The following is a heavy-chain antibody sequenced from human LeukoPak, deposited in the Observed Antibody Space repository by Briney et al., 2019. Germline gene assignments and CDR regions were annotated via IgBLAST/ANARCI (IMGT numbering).Heavy chain of an antibody. D-gene: IGHD2-8*01. J-gene: IGHJ4*02. CDR3: ARGPTYEWWLPATGGGVDDS. Sequence: ASVNVSCTTSGYTFTDYYINWVRQAPGQGLGWMGWINTNSGATNDGQEFQGRVTMTRAPSISTVYMELKWLGSDDAAVYYCARGPTYEWWLPATGGGVDDSWGQGTLVTVSS. CDR1: GYTFTDYY. V-gene: IGHV1-2*02. CDR2: INTNSGAT.